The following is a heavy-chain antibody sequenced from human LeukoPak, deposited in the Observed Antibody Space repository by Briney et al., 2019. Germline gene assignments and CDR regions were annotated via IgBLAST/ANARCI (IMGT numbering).Heavy chain of an antibody. CDR1: GGSISSYY. J-gene: IGHJ4*02. D-gene: IGHD6-6*01. V-gene: IGHV4-59*01. CDR3: GRSWQLGEVVY. Sequence: PSETLSLTCTVSGGSISSYYWSWLRQPPGKGLEWIGYIYYSGSTNYNPSLKSRVTISVDTSKNQFSLKLSSVTAADAAVYYCGRSWQLGEVVYWGEGTLVTVSS. CDR2: IYYSGST.